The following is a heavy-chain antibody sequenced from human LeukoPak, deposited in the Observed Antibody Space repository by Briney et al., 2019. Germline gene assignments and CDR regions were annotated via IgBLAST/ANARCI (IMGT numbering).Heavy chain of an antibody. Sequence: GGSLRLSCAASGFTFSSYAVSWVRQAPGKGLEWVSAISGSGGSTYYADSVKGRFTISRDNSKNTLYLQMNSLRAEDTAVYYCAKFGYSSSWSEGYWGQGTLVTVSS. J-gene: IGHJ4*02. CDR1: GFTFSSYA. D-gene: IGHD6-13*01. CDR3: AKFGYSSSWSEGY. CDR2: ISGSGGST. V-gene: IGHV3-23*01.